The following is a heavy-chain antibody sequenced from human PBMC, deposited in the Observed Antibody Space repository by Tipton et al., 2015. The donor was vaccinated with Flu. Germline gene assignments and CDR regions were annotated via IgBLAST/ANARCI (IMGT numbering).Heavy chain of an antibody. D-gene: IGHD3-3*01. CDR1: GFTFSSYG. J-gene: IGHJ4*02. CDR2: ISYDGSNK. CDR3: ARFRGDQGAFGY. V-gene: IGHV3-30*03. Sequence: VQLVQSGGGVVQPGRSLRLSCAASGFTFSSYGMHWVRQAPGKGLEWVAVISYDGSNKYYADSVKGRFTISRDNSKNTLYLQMNSLRLEDTAVYYCARFRGDQGAFGYWGQGTLVTVSS.